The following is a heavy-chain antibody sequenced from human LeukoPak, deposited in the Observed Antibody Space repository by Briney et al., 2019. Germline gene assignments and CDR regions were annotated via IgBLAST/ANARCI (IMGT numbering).Heavy chain of an antibody. D-gene: IGHD6-13*01. J-gene: IGHJ4*02. Sequence: GGSLRLSCAASGFTFSSNWMSWVRQAPGKGLEWVANIKQDGSEKYYVDSVKGRFTISRDNSKNTLYLQMNSLRAEDTAVYYCAKDERTAAAGTLCTDWGQGTLVTVSS. V-gene: IGHV3-7*03. CDR3: AKDERTAAAGTLCTD. CDR2: IKQDGSEK. CDR1: GFTFSSNW.